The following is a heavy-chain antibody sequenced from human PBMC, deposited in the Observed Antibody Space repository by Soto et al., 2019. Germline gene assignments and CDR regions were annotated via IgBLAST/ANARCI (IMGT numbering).Heavy chain of an antibody. CDR2: ISHDGSNK. CDR1: RFTFSSYG. J-gene: IGHJ4*02. Sequence: QVQLVESGGGVVQPGRSLRLSCVASRFTFSSYGMHWVRQAPGKGLEWVAVISHDGSNKYYADSVKGRFTISRDNSKNTLHLQMNSLRPEDTAVYYCAKWYSSNWYAMGDYYFDYWGQGILVTVSS. CDR3: AKWYSSNWYAMGDYYFDY. V-gene: IGHV3-30*18. D-gene: IGHD6-13*01.